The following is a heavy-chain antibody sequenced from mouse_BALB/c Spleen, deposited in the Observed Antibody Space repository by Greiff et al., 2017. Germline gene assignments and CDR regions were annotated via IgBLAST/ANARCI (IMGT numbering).Heavy chain of an antibody. Sequence: EVMLVESGGGLVQPGGSLKLSCAASGFTFSSYTMSWVRQTPEKRLEWVAYISNGGGSTYYPDTVKGRFTISRDNAKNTLYLQMSSLKSEDTAMYYCARRGYDGGFAYWGQGTLVTVSA. V-gene: IGHV5-12-2*01. CDR3: ARRGYDGGFAY. J-gene: IGHJ3*01. CDR2: ISNGGGST. D-gene: IGHD2-2*01. CDR1: GFTFSSYT.